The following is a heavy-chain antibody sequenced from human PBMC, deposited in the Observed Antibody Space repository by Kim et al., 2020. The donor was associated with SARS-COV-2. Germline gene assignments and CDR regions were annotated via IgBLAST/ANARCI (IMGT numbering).Heavy chain of an antibody. CDR3: ARDSHISAAGPAAFDY. J-gene: IGHJ4*02. V-gene: IGHV3-11*06. Sequence: SVKGRFTISRDNAKNSLYLQMNSLRAEDTAIYYCARDSHISAAGPAAFDYWGQGTLVTVSS. D-gene: IGHD6-13*01.